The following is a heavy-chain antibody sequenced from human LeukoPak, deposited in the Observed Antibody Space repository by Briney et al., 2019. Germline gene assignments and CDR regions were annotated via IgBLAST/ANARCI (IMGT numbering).Heavy chain of an antibody. V-gene: IGHV4-59*11. Sequence: SETLSLTCVVSGGSLSTHHWSWIRQSPGRGLEWIGYISDSGSTNYNPSLKSRVTISVDTSKNQFSLMLSSVTAADTAVYYCARGYDSSAYYPFNYWGREPWSPSPQ. CDR2: ISDSGST. CDR1: GGSLSTHH. CDR3: ARGYDSSAYYPFNY. D-gene: IGHD3-22*01. J-gene: IGHJ4*02.